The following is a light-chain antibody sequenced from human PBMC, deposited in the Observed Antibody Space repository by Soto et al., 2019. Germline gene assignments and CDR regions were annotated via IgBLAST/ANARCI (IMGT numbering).Light chain of an antibody. Sequence: QSALTQPASVSGSPGQSITISCTGTSSDVGRYNYVSWYQQHPGEAPKLMIYDVSKRPSGASNRFSGSKSGNTASLTISGLQTEDEADYYCTSYTKSNTLVFGGGTKLTVL. CDR2: DVS. V-gene: IGLV2-14*01. CDR1: SSDVGRYNY. CDR3: TSYTKSNTLV. J-gene: IGLJ2*01.